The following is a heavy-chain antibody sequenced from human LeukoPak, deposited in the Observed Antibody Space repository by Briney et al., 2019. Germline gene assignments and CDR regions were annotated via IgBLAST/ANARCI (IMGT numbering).Heavy chain of an antibody. D-gene: IGHD5-24*01. CDR2: IYYSGST. J-gene: IGHJ4*02. CDR1: GGSISSGDYY. V-gene: IGHV4-31*03. Sequence: SETLSLTCTVSGGSISSGDYYWSWIRQHPGKGLEWIGYIYYSGSTYYNPSLKSRVTISVDTSKNQFSLKLSSVTAADTAVYYCAGGRDGYRAAHFDYWGQGTLVTVSS. CDR3: AGGRDGYRAAHFDY.